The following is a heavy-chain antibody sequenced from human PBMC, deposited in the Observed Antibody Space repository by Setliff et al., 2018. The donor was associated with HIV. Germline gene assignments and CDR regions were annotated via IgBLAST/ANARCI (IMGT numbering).Heavy chain of an antibody. D-gene: IGHD3-10*01. CDR2: IRSKAYGGTI. CDR3: TPTDYGGSDY. CDR1: GFTFGDYA. V-gene: IGHV3-49*04. J-gene: IGHJ4*02. Sequence: GGSLRLSCTTSGFTFGDYAMSWVRQAPGKGLEWVGFIRSKAYGGTIEYAASVKGRFTISRDDSKSIACLQMNSLKTEDTAVYYCTPTDYGGSDYWGQGTLVTVSS.